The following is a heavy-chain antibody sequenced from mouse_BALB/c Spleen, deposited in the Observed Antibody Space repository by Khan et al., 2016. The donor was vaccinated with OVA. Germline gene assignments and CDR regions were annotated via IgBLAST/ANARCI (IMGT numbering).Heavy chain of an antibody. D-gene: IGHD2-1*01. J-gene: IGHJ1*01. Sequence: EVNVVESGGGLVQPGGSRKLSCAASGFTFSSFGMHWVRQAPKKGLEWVAYISSGSSTLYYVDTVKGRFPISRDNPKNTLFLQMTSLRSEDTAMYYCARSGGNFHWYFDVWGAGTSVTVSS. V-gene: IGHV5-17*02. CDR1: GFTFSSFG. CDR3: ARSGGNFHWYFDV. CDR2: ISSGSSTL.